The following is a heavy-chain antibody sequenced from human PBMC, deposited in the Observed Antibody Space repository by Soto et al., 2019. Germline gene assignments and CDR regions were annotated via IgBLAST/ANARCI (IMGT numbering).Heavy chain of an antibody. CDR2: ISSSSTI. J-gene: IGHJ4*02. CDR1: GFTFSSYS. CDR3: ATTGTGGLGY. V-gene: IGHV3-48*01. Sequence: GGSLRLSCAASGFTFSSYSMNWVRQAPGKGLEWVSYISSSSTIYYADSVKGRFTISRDNAKNSLYLQMNSLRAEDTAVYYWATTGTGGLGYWGQGTLVTVSS. D-gene: IGHD1-1*01.